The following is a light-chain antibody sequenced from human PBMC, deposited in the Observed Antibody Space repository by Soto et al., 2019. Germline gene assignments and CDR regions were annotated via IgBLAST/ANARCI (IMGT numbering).Light chain of an antibody. CDR1: QGISDH. Sequence: DFQMTQSPSSLSASVGDRVTITCRASQGISDHLASYQQKPGKVPNLLIYAASTLQSGVPSRFSGGGSGTDVTLTISSLQPADVATYYCQKYNTTPRTFGQGTKVELK. CDR2: AAS. J-gene: IGKJ1*01. V-gene: IGKV1-27*01. CDR3: QKYNTTPRT.